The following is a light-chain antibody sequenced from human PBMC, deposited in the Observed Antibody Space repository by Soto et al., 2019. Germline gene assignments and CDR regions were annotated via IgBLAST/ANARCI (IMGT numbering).Light chain of an antibody. Sequence: IVMTQSPLSLPVTPGEPASISCRSGQSRLQSTGYNYLDWYVQKPGQSPQLXXYLGSYRASGVPDRFSVSGSGTDFTLRLSRVEPDDVGVYDGMQGLQIPPTFGGGTKVDIK. CDR1: QSRLQSTGYNY. CDR3: MQGLQIPPT. V-gene: IGKV2-28*01. J-gene: IGKJ4*01. CDR2: LGS.